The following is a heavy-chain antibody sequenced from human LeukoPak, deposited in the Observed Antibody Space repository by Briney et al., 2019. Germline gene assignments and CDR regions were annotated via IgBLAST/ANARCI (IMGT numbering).Heavy chain of an antibody. CDR2: ISSSGSTI. Sequence: QPGGSLRLSCAASGFTFSSYEMNWVRQAPGKGLEWVSYISSSGSTIYYADSVKGRFTISRDNAKNSLYLQMNSLRAEDTAVYYCAREDRCYGSGSHFDYWGQGTLVTVSS. J-gene: IGHJ4*02. CDR3: AREDRCYGSGSHFDY. D-gene: IGHD3-10*01. V-gene: IGHV3-48*03. CDR1: GFTFSSYE.